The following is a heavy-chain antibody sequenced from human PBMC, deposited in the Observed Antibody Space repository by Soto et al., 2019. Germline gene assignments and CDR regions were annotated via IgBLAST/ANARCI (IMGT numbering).Heavy chain of an antibody. Sequence: VQLVQSGAEVKKPGSSVKVSCKAPGGTFSSYAISWVRQAPGQGLEWMGGIIPIFGTAKYAQKFQGRVRITADESTSTGYMELSSLRSEDTALYYCARSQGGSSSLDIYYYYYYGMDVWRQGTTVTVSS. CDR2: IIPIFGTA. CDR3: ARSQGGSSSLDIYYYYYYGMDV. CDR1: GGTFSSYA. V-gene: IGHV1-69*01. D-gene: IGHD2-15*01. J-gene: IGHJ6*02.